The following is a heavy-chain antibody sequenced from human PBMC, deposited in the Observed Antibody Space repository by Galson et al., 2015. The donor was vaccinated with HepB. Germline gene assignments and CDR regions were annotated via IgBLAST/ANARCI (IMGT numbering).Heavy chain of an antibody. D-gene: IGHD5-18*01. CDR2: IIPILGIA. CDR3: ASSVDTAMVHYYYMDV. J-gene: IGHJ6*03. CDR1: GGTFSSYA. V-gene: IGHV1-69*04. Sequence: SVKVSCKASGGTFSSYAISWVRQAPGQGLEWMGRIIPILGIANYAQKFQGRVTITADKSTSTAYMELSSLRSEDTAVYYCASSVDTAMVHYYYMDVWGKGTTVTVSS.